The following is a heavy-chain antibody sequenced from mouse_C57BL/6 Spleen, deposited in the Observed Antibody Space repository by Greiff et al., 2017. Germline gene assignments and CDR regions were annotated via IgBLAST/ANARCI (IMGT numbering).Heavy chain of an antibody. Sequence: VQLQQSGPELVKPGASVKIPCKASGYTFTDYNMDWVKQSHGKSLEWIGDINPNNGGTIYNQKFKGKDTLTVDKSSSTAYMALRSLTSEDTADYYCARVYGNYSYAMDYWGQGTSVTVSS. CDR3: ARVYGNYSYAMDY. V-gene: IGHV1-18*01. CDR2: INPNNGGT. CDR1: GYTFTDYN. D-gene: IGHD2-1*01. J-gene: IGHJ4*01.